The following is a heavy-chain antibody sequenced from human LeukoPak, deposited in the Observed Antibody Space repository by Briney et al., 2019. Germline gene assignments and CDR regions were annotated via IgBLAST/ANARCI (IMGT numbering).Heavy chain of an antibody. CDR2: IYPGDSDT. D-gene: IGHD6-19*01. J-gene: IGHJ4*02. CDR1: GYSFTSYW. V-gene: IGHV5-51*01. Sequence: GESLKISCKGSGYSFTSYWIGWVRQMPGKGLEWMGIIYPGDSDTRYSSSFQGQVTISADKSISTAYLQWSSLKASDTAMYYCARQRISSGWYEVFDYWGQGTLVTVSS. CDR3: ARQRISSGWYEVFDY.